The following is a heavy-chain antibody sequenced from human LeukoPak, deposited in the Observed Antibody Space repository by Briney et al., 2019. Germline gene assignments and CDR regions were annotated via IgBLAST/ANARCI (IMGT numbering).Heavy chain of an antibody. CDR3: ARGLGYYYDSSGYSSHFWDLYYFDY. CDR2: IYYSGST. V-gene: IGHV4-59*12. J-gene: IGHJ4*02. Sequence: SETLSLTCTVSGGSISTYYWNWIRQPPGKGLEWIGYIYYSGSTNYNPSLKSRVTISVDTSKNHFSLKLSSVTAADTAVYYCARGLGYYYDSSGYSSHFWDLYYFDYWGQGTLVTVSS. D-gene: IGHD3-22*01. CDR1: GGSISTYY.